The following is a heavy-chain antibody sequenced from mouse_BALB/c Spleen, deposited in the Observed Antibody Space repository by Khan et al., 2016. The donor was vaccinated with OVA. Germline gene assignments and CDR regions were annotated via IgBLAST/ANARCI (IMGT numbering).Heavy chain of an antibody. CDR3: DRAYYRYDGYYAMDY. D-gene: IGHD2-14*01. Sequence: QVQLKESGPGLVAPSQSLSITCTVSGFSLSRYNIYWVSQPPGKGLVWRGMIWGGGGTDYNSTLKSRLNISKDNSKSQVFLKMNSLQTDDTAMYYCDRAYYRYDGYYAMDYWGQGTSVTVSS. CDR2: IWGGGGT. CDR1: GFSLSRYN. V-gene: IGHV2-6-4*01. J-gene: IGHJ4*01.